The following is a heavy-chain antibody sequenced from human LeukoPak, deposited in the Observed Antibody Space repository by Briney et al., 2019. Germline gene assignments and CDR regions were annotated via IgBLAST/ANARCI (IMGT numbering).Heavy chain of an antibody. CDR3: AGTYYYDKGAFDI. Sequence: GGSLRLSCAASGFTVSSNYMNWVRQAPGKWLEWVSVSYSGGSTYYAASLRGRSTISRDNSKNTLYLQLNSLRAEDTAVYYCAGTYYYDKGAFDIWGQGTMVTVSS. V-gene: IGHV3-53*01. CDR1: GFTVSSNY. J-gene: IGHJ3*02. D-gene: IGHD3-22*01. CDR2: SYSGGST.